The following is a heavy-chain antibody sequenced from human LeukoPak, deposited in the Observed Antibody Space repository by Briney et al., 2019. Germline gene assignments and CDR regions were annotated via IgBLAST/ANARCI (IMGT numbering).Heavy chain of an antibody. V-gene: IGHV4-4*02. CDR3: ARGDSGYEPLDY. D-gene: IGHD5-12*01. Sequence: SETLSLTCAVSGVSISTNTWWSWVRQPPGKGLEWIGSIYYSGSTYYNPSLKSRVTISVDTSKNQFSLKLSSVTAADTAVYYCARGDSGYEPLDYWGQGTLVTVSS. J-gene: IGHJ4*02. CDR1: GVSISTNTW. CDR2: IYYSGST.